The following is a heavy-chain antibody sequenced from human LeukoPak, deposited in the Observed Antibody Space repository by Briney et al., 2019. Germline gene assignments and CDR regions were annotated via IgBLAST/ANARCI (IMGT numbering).Heavy chain of an antibody. D-gene: IGHD6-19*01. CDR2: ISYDGSNK. J-gene: IGHJ4*02. CDR3: AREQEGSGWPSFDY. CDR1: GFTFSSYA. Sequence: PGRSLRLSCAASGFTFSSYAMHWVRQAPGKGLEWVAVISYDGSNKYYADSVKGRFTISRDNSKNTLYLQMNSLRAEDTAVYYCAREQEGSGWPSFDYWGQGTLVTVS. V-gene: IGHV3-30*04.